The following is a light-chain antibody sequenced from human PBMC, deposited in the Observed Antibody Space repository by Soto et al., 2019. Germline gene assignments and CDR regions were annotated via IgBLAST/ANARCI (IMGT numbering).Light chain of an antibody. V-gene: IGKV3-15*01. CDR1: QSVSSN. J-gene: IGKJ1*01. CDR3: QQYNNWWT. Sequence: EIVMTQSPATLSVSPGERATLSCRASQSVSSNLAWYQQKPGQAPRLLIYGASTRATGIPARFSGSGSGTEFTLTISSLQSEDFAVYYGQQYNNWWTFGQVTKVDIK. CDR2: GAS.